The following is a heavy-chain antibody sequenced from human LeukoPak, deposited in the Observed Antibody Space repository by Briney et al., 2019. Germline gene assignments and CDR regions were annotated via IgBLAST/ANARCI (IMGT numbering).Heavy chain of an antibody. V-gene: IGHV4-59*12. D-gene: IGHD3-10*01. J-gene: IGHJ5*02. Sequence: SETLSLTCTVSGGSISSYYWSWIRQPPGKGLEWIGYIYYSGSTNYNPSLKSRVTISVDTSKNQFSLKLSSVTVADTAVYYCARGPSGYYGSDPWGQGTLVTISS. CDR2: IYYSGST. CDR3: ARGPSGYYGSDP. CDR1: GGSISSYY.